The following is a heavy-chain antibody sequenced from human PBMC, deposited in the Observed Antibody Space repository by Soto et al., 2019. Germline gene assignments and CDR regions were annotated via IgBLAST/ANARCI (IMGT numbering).Heavy chain of an antibody. Sequence: ASVKDSCKASGYTFTGYAMHWVRQAPGQRLEWMGWINAGNGNTKYSQKFQGRVTITRDTSASTAYMELSSPRSEDTSVYYCARAVAVPADFDYWGPGTLVTVSS. CDR1: GYTFTGYA. V-gene: IGHV1-3*01. D-gene: IGHD6-19*01. CDR2: INAGNGNT. CDR3: ARAVAVPADFDY. J-gene: IGHJ4*02.